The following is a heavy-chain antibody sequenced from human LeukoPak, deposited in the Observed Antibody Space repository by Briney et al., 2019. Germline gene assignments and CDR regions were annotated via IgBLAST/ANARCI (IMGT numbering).Heavy chain of an antibody. Sequence: TGGSLRLSCVASGFTFSSYAMSWVRQAPGKGLEWVSSISSSSTYIYYADSVKGRFTISRDNAKNSPYLQMNSLRDEDTAVYYCARGSPNLFDYWGQGTLVTVSS. D-gene: IGHD1-14*01. CDR2: ISSSSTYI. CDR1: GFTFSSYA. J-gene: IGHJ4*02. V-gene: IGHV3-21*01. CDR3: ARGSPNLFDY.